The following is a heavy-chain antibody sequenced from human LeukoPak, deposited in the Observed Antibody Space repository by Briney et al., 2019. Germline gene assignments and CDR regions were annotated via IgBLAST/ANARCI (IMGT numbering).Heavy chain of an antibody. V-gene: IGHV3-21*01. Sequence: GGSLRLSCAASGFTSSSYSMNWVRQAPGKGPEWVSSISSSSSYIYYGDSMKGRFTISRDNAKNSLYLQMNSLRAEDTAVYYCARPSAGGGDFWSGYSDAFDIWGQGTMVTVSS. D-gene: IGHD3-3*01. CDR3: ARPSAGGGDFWSGYSDAFDI. CDR1: GFTSSSYS. J-gene: IGHJ3*02. CDR2: ISSSSSYI.